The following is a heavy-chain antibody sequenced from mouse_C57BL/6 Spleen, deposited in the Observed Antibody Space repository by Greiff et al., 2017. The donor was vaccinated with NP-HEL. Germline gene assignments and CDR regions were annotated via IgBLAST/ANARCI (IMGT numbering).Heavy chain of an antibody. Sequence: VQLQQSGPELVKPGASVKISCKASGYAFSSSWMNWVKQRPGKGLEWIGRIYPGDGDTNYNGKFKGKATLTADKSSSTAYMQLSSLTSEDSAVYFCASYDDDFDYWGQGTTLTVSS. CDR2: IYPGDGDT. J-gene: IGHJ2*01. CDR3: ASYDDDFDY. V-gene: IGHV1-82*01. D-gene: IGHD2-12*01. CDR1: GYAFSSSW.